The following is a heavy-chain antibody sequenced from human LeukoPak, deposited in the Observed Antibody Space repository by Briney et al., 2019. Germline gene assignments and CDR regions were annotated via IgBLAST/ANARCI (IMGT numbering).Heavy chain of an antibody. D-gene: IGHD3-22*01. CDR3: ARYTYYYDSSGYSEIYWFNP. CDR1: GGSISSYY. J-gene: IGHJ5*02. Sequence: SETLSLTCTASGGSISSYYWSWIRQPPGRGLEWIGYIYYSGSTNYNLSLKSRVTISVDTSKNQFSLKLSSVTDADTAVCYCARYTYYYDSSGYSEIYWFNPWGQGTLVRVSS. CDR2: IYYSGST. V-gene: IGHV4-59*08.